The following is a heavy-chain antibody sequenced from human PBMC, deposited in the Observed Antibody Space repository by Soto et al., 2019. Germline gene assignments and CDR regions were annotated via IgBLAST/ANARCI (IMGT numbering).Heavy chain of an antibody. CDR3: AGTTSHHWLYMDV. J-gene: IGHJ6*03. CDR2: TYYRSRWYN. CDR1: GDSVSSNSAA. Sequence: QVQLQESGPGLVKPSQTLSLTCLISGDSVSSNSAAWNWIRLSPSRGLEWLARTYYRSRWYNDYAVSVRSRITVNPDTSKNQFSLQLTSVPPEDTAVYYCAGTTSHHWLYMDVWGKGATVTVS. V-gene: IGHV6-1*01. D-gene: IGHD1-7*01.